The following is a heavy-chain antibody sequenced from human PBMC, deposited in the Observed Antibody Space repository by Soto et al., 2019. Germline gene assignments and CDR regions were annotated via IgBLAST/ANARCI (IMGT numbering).Heavy chain of an antibody. D-gene: IGHD5-12*01. J-gene: IGHJ3*01. Sequence: QLLESGGGLVPAGGAPRLSCVAPGFLFFKYGMTLGPQAPGEGPGWGSGLGNDGDRIYYADSGRGRFTISRDNSKNTVFLQMNSLRAEDTALYYCAKDIYRNSYGFDVWGQGTMVTVS. CDR3: AKDIYRNSYGFDV. V-gene: IGHV3-23*03. CDR1: GFLFFKYG. CDR2: LGNDGDRI.